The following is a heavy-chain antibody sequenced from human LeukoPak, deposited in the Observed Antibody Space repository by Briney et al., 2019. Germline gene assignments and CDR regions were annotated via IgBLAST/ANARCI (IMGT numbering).Heavy chain of an antibody. CDR2: INPSGGST. V-gene: IGHV1-46*01. J-gene: IGHJ5*02. CDR3: ARDRHYYDSSGYAP. D-gene: IGHD3-22*01. Sequence: PGGSLRLSCAASGFTFSNFGMHWVRQAPGQGLEWMGIINPSGGSTSYAQKFQGRVTMTRDMSTSTVYMELRSLRSDDTAVYYCARDRHYYDSSGYAPWGQGTLVTVSS. CDR1: GFTFSNFG.